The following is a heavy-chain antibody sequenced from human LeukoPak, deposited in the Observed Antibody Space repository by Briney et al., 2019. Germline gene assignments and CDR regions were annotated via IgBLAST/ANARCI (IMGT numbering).Heavy chain of an antibody. V-gene: IGHV5-51*01. CDR2: IYPGDSDT. CDR1: GYSSTSYW. D-gene: IGHD5-24*01. J-gene: IGHJ4*02. Sequence: GESLKISCKGSGYSSTSYWIGWVRQMPGKGLEWMGIIYPGDSDTRYSPSFQGQVTISADKSIGTAYLQWSSLKASDTAMYYCARQEEMATILFDYWGQGTLVTVSS. CDR3: ARQEEMATILFDY.